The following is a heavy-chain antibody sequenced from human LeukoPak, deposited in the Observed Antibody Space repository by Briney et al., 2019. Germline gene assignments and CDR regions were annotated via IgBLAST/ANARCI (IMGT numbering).Heavy chain of an antibody. CDR1: GYSFTSYY. D-gene: IGHD5-24*01. J-gene: IGHJ3*02. V-gene: IGHV1-46*01. CDR3: ARGRDGYNLGFDAFDI. CDR2: INPSGGST. Sequence: ASVKVSCKASGYSFTSYYIHWVRLAPGQGLEWMGVINPSGGSTRYAQKFQDRVTMTRDMSTSTVYMELSSLRSEDTAVYYCARGRDGYNLGFDAFDIWGQGTMVTVSS.